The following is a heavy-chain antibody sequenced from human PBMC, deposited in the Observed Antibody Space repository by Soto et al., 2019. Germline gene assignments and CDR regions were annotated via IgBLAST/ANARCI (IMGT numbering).Heavy chain of an antibody. D-gene: IGHD5-12*01. J-gene: IGHJ4*02. CDR1: GYTFTSYG. Sequence: ASVKVSCKASGYTFTSYGISWVRQAPGQGLEWMGWISAYNGNTNYAQKLQGRVTMTTDTSTSTAYMELRSLRSDDTAVYYCARVSDVDFGSHEFDCWGQGTLVTVPQ. CDR2: ISAYNGNT. CDR3: ARVSDVDFGSHEFDC. V-gene: IGHV1-18*01.